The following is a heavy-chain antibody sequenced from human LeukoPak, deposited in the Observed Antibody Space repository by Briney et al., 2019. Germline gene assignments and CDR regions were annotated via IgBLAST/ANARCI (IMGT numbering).Heavy chain of an antibody. D-gene: IGHD3-3*01. CDR2: IYHSGST. CDR3: ARGLRQLEFGVVILYYFDY. J-gene: IGHJ4*02. Sequence: PSETLSLTCTVSGYSISSGYYWGWIRQPPGKGLEWIGSIYHSGSTYYNPSLKSRVTMSLDTSKNQFSLRLRSVTAADTAVYYCARGLRQLEFGVVILYYFDYWGQGTLVTVSS. V-gene: IGHV4-38-2*02. CDR1: GYSISSGYY.